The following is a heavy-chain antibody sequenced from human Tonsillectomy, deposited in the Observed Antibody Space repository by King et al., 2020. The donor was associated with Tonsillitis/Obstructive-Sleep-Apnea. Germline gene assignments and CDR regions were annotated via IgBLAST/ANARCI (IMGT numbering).Heavy chain of an antibody. Sequence: VQLVESGGGLVKPGGSLRLSCAASGFTFSSYSMNWVRQAPGKGLEWVSSISSSSNYKYYADSVRGRFTISRDNAKNSLYVQMNSLRAEDTAVYYCARAEAGAAQDYFYYNGMDVWGQGTTVTVSS. J-gene: IGHJ6*02. CDR2: ISSSSNYK. CDR3: ARAEAGAAQDYFYYNGMDV. D-gene: IGHD6-13*01. V-gene: IGHV3-21*03. CDR1: GFTFSSYS.